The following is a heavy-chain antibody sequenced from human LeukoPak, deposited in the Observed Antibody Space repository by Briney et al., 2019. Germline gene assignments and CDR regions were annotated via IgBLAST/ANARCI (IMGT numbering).Heavy chain of an antibody. CDR2: IYTYGST. Sequence: SETLSLTCTVSGGSISSGSYYWSWIRQPAGKGLEWIGRIYTYGSTSYNPSLKSRVTMSVDTSKKQFSLTLSSVTAADTAVYYCARTPIYYFDNSGYYNWGQGTLVTVSS. CDR1: GGSISSGSYY. CDR3: ARTPIYYFDNSGYYN. V-gene: IGHV4-61*02. J-gene: IGHJ4*02. D-gene: IGHD3-22*01.